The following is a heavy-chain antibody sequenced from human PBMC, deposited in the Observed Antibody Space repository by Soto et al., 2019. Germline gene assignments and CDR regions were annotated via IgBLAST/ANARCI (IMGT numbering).Heavy chain of an antibody. CDR1: GFTFSSYC. V-gene: IGHV3-30*02. CDR2: ICYDGSSK. Sequence: GGSLILSCAASGFTFSSYCMHWVRQAPGKGLEWLASICYDGSSKYYADSVKGRFTISRHNSKNTLYLQMNSLRAEDTAVYYCARENYDFWSGYYTSWFDPWGQGTLVTVSS. D-gene: IGHD3-3*01. CDR3: ARENYDFWSGYYTSWFDP. J-gene: IGHJ5*02.